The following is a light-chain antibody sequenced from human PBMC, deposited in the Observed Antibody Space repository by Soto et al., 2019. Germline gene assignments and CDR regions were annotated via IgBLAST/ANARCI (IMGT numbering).Light chain of an antibody. J-gene: IGKJ2*01. CDR3: QTSYSSPFT. CDR2: AAS. V-gene: IGKV1-39*01. CDR1: QSISRY. Sequence: DIQMTQSPSSLSASVGDRVTISCRASQSISRYLNWYQQKPGRAPNLLIYAASSLQSGVPSRFIGSGSGTDFTLTIRSLQPEDFGTSYCQTSYSSPFTFGQGTNLEIK.